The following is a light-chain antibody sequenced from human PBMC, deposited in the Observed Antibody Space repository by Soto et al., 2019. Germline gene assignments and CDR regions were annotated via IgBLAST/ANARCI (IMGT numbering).Light chain of an antibody. CDR3: QHYGGSPWT. CDR1: QSVSSSY. V-gene: IGKV3-20*01. CDR2: GAS. J-gene: IGKJ1*01. Sequence: EIVLTQSPGTLSLSPGERAALSCRASQSVSSSYLGWYQQKPGQAPRLLIYGASSRATGIPDRFSGSGSGTDFTLTINRLEPEDFAVYYCQHYGGSPWTFGQGTK.